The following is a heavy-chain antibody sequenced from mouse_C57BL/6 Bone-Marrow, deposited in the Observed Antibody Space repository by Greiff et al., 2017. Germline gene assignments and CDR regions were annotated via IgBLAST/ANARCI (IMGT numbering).Heavy chain of an antibody. Sequence: QVHVKQPGAELVKPGASVKLSCKASGYTFTSYWMHWVKQRPGQGLEWIGMIHPNSGSTNYNEKFKSKATLTVDKSSSTAYMQLSSLTSEDSAVYYCARYHYSNFDYWGQGTTLTVSS. CDR1: GYTFTSYW. V-gene: IGHV1-64*01. D-gene: IGHD2-5*01. J-gene: IGHJ2*01. CDR2: IHPNSGST. CDR3: ARYHYSNFDY.